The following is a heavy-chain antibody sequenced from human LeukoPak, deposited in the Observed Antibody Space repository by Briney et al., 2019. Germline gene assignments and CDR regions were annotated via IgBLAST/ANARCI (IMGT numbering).Heavy chain of an antibody. V-gene: IGHV4-34*01. CDR1: GGSIRSYY. CDR2: INHSGST. Sequence: PSETLSLTCTVSGGSIRSYYWSWIRQPPGKGLEWIGEINHSGSTNYNPSLKSRVTISVDTSKNQFSLKLSSVTAADTAVYYCARGALAAAFDYWGQGTLVTVSS. D-gene: IGHD6-13*01. CDR3: ARGALAAAFDY. J-gene: IGHJ4*02.